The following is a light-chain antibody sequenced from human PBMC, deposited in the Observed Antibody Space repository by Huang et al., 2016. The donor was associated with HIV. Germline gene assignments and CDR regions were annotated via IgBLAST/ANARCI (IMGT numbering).Light chain of an antibody. J-gene: IGKJ1*01. CDR1: QSLSNYY. CDR2: ATS. Sequence: DIVLTQSPGTLSLSPGERATLSCRASQSLSNYYVAWYQQKAGQTPRLLIHATSTRANGIPDRFSGSGSGAGCTLTISRLEPEDSAVYFCHHYGSPPWTFGQGTRVEIK. CDR3: HHYGSPPWT. V-gene: IGKV3-20*01.